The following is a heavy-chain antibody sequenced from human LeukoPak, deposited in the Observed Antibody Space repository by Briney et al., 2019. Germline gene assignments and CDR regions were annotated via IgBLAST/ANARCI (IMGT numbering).Heavy chain of an antibody. J-gene: IGHJ4*02. D-gene: IGHD6-19*01. V-gene: IGHV3-33*01. CDR2: IWYDGSNK. CDR3: ARVTSSGWYVDY. CDR1: GFTFSSYS. Sequence: GGSLRLSCAASGFTFSSYSLHWVRQAPDKGLEWVALIWYDGSNKYYADSVKGRFTVSRDNSNNTLNLQMNSLRAEDTAVYYCARVTSSGWYVDYWGQGTLVTVSS.